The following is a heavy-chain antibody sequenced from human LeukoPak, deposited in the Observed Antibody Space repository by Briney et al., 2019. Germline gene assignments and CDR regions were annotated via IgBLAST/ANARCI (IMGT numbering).Heavy chain of an antibody. V-gene: IGHV3-53*01. CDR1: GFTFDDYG. CDR2: IYSGGST. Sequence: AGGSLRLSCAASGFTFDDYGMSWVRQAPGKGLECVSVIYSGGSTYYADSVKGRFTISRDNSKNTLYLQMNSLRAEDTAVYYCATYSSSSRNYYYYYYMDVWGKGTTVTVSS. D-gene: IGHD6-6*01. J-gene: IGHJ6*03. CDR3: ATYSSSSRNYYYYYYMDV.